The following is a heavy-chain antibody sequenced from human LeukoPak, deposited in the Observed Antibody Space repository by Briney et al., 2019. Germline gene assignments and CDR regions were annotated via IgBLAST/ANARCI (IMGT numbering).Heavy chain of an antibody. CDR2: INHSGST. CDR1: GGSFSGYY. CDR3: ARATPNYDFWSGYYSGYFDY. V-gene: IGHV4-34*01. D-gene: IGHD3-3*01. J-gene: IGHJ4*02. Sequence: SETLSLTCAVHGGSFSGYYWSWIRQPPGKGLEWIGEINHSGSTNYNPSLKSRVTISVDTSKNQFSLKLSSVTAADTAVYYCARATPNYDFWSGYYSGYFDYWGQGTLVTVSS.